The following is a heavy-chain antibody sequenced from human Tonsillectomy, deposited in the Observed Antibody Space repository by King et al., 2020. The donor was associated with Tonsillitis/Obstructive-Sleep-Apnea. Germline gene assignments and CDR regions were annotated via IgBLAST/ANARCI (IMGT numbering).Heavy chain of an antibody. CDR2: MYYSGSS. D-gene: IGHD3-3*01. CDR3: AGLVVGGVVNLWFDP. Sequence: LQLQESGPGLVKPSETLSLTCTVSGGSISRSSYYWGWIRQPPGKGLEWIGSMYYSGSSYYNPSLNSRVTISVDTSKNQFSLKLSSVTAADTAVYYCAGLVVGGVVNLWFDPWGQGTLVTVSS. CDR1: GGSISRSSYY. J-gene: IGHJ5*02. V-gene: IGHV4-39*01.